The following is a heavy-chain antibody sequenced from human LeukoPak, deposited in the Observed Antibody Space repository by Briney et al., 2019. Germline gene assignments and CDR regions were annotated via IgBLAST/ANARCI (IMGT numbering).Heavy chain of an antibody. V-gene: IGHV5-51*01. Sequence: GESLQISCQGSGYSFTSYWIGWVRQLPGKGLGWMGIIYPGDSDTRYNTSFQAQATISADKSISTAYLQWSSLNASDTDMYYCARQYSSGWYPLPDYWGEGNLVTVSS. CDR2: IYPGDSDT. CDR3: ARQYSSGWYPLPDY. J-gene: IGHJ4*02. D-gene: IGHD6-19*01. CDR1: GYSFTSYW.